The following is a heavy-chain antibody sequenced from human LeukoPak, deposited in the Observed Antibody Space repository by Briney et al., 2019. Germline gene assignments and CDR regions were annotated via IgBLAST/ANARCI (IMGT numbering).Heavy chain of an antibody. CDR2: INHSGST. V-gene: IGHV4-39*07. J-gene: IGHJ4*02. Sequence: PSETLSLTCTVSGGSISSSSYYWGWIRQPPGKGLEWIGEINHSGSTNYNPSLKSRVTISVDTSKNQFSLKLSSVTAADTAVYYCATRIAATPYDYWGQGTLVTVSS. CDR1: GGSISSSSYY. D-gene: IGHD6-13*01. CDR3: ATRIAATPYDY.